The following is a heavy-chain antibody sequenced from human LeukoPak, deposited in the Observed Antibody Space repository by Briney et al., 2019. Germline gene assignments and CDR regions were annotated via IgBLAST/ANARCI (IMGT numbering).Heavy chain of an antibody. CDR2: ISYDGSNK. V-gene: IGHV3-30*18. CDR1: GFTFSSYG. CDR3: AKDFGCSSTSCYPYFDY. Sequence: GGSLRLSCAASGFTFSSYGMHWVRQAPGKGLEWVAVISYDGSNKYYADSVKGRFTITRDNSKNTLYLQMNSLRAEDTAVYYCAKDFGCSSTSCYPYFDYWGQGTLVTVSS. J-gene: IGHJ4*02. D-gene: IGHD2-2*01.